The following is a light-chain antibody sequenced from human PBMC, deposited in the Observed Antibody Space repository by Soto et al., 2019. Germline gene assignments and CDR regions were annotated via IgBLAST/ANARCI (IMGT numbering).Light chain of an antibody. CDR1: SSDVGAYNY. CDR2: EVS. V-gene: IGLV2-8*01. CDR3: SSYAGIDSLL. Sequence: QSALTQPPSASGSPGQSVTISCTGSSSDVGAYNYVSWYQQHPGKAPKLMIYEVSERPSGVPNRFSGSKSGNTASLTVSGLQTGDEADYYCSSYAGIDSLLFGGGTKLTV. J-gene: IGLJ2*01.